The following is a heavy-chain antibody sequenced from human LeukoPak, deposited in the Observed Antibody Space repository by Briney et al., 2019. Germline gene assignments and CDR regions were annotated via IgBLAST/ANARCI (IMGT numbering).Heavy chain of an antibody. Sequence: GRSLRLSCAASGFTFSTYWVHSVRQAPGKGLVWVSRINPDGSETDYADSVKGRFTISRDNSKNTLYLQMNSLRAEDTAVYYCAKDSASSGYSYGYSYYYGMDVWGQGTTVTVSS. J-gene: IGHJ6*02. D-gene: IGHD5-18*01. CDR2: INPDGSET. V-gene: IGHV3-74*01. CDR1: GFTFSTYW. CDR3: AKDSASSGYSYGYSYYYGMDV.